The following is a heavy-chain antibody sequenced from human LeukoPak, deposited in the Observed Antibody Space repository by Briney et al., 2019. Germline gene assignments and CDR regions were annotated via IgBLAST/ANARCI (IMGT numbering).Heavy chain of an antibody. V-gene: IGHV1-18*01. J-gene: IGHJ4*02. Sequence: ASVKVSCKASGYTFTSYDFSWVRQAPGQGLEWMGWISSYNGNTNYAQKLQGRITMTTDTSTSTAYMEVRSLRSDDTAVYYCARGVLYGSGSLDWGQGTLVTVSS. CDR3: ARGVLYGSGSLD. CDR1: GYTFTSYD. D-gene: IGHD3-10*01. CDR2: ISSYNGNT.